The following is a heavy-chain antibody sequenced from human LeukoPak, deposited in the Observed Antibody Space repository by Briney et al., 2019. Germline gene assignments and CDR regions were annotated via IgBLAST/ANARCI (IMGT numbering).Heavy chain of an antibody. CDR3: ARATYYYGSGRDPYVTDI. CDR2: ISSSSSYI. J-gene: IGHJ3*02. D-gene: IGHD3-10*01. Sequence: PGGSLRLSCAASGFTFSSYSMNWVRQAPGKGLEWVSSISSSSSYIYYADSVKGRFTISRDNAKNSLYLQMNSLRAEDTAVYYCARATYYYGSGRDPYVTDIWGQGTMVTVSS. V-gene: IGHV3-21*01. CDR1: GFTFSSYS.